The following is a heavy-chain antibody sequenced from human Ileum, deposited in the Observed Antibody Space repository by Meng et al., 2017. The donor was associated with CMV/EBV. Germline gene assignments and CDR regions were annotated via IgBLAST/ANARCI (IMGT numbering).Heavy chain of an antibody. Sequence: GESLKISCVTSGFVFSNYAMSWVRQAPGKGLEWVSTVKGGGDQTFYVDSVKGRFTISRDNSKATLYLQMNSLSAADTAVYYCANPNYYDHNGAYWGQGTLVTVSS. J-gene: IGHJ4*02. D-gene: IGHD3-16*01. V-gene: IGHV3-23*01. CDR3: ANPNYYDHNGAY. CDR2: VKGGGDQT. CDR1: GFVFSNYA.